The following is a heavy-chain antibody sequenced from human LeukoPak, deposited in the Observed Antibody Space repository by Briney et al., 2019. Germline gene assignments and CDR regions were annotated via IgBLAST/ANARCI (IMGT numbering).Heavy chain of an antibody. Sequence: PSETLSLTCTVSDGSISCYYWSWIRQPPGKGLEWIGYISYSGSTNYNPSLKSRVTISVDTSRNQFSLKLSSVTAADTAVYYCARGRLGGSGSYYNVLDYWGQGTLVTVSS. CDR3: ARGRLGGSGSYYNVLDY. CDR1: DGSISCYY. J-gene: IGHJ4*02. D-gene: IGHD3-10*01. CDR2: ISYSGST. V-gene: IGHV4-59*01.